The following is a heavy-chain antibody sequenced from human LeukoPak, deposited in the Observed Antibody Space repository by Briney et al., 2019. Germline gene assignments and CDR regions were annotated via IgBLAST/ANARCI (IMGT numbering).Heavy chain of an antibody. CDR2: MNPNSGDA. V-gene: IGHV1-8*01. Sequence: GASVKVSCKASGYTFTSFDINWVRQATGQGLEWMGWMNPNSGDAGSVQKFQGRVTMTKNTAISTAYMELSSLSSEDTAVYYCAVPTWIQLWLRGAPSYFDYWGQGTLVTVSS. CDR1: GYTFTSFD. J-gene: IGHJ4*02. D-gene: IGHD5-18*01. CDR3: AVPTWIQLWLRGAPSYFDY.